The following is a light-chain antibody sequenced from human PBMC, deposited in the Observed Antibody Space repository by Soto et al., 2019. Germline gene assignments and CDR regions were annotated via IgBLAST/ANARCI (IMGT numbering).Light chain of an antibody. Sequence: QSALTQPASVSGSPGQSITISCTGTSSDVGGYNYVSWYQLHPGKAPKLRVYEVSYRPSGVSSRFSGSKSANTASLTISALQAEDEADYYCSSYASSTAYVFGTGTKLTVL. J-gene: IGLJ1*01. CDR3: SSYASSTAYV. CDR2: EVS. V-gene: IGLV2-14*01. CDR1: SSDVGGYNY.